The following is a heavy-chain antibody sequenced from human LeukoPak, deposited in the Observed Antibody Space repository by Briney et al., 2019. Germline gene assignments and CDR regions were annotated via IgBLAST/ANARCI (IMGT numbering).Heavy chain of an antibody. V-gene: IGHV3-49*04. J-gene: IGHJ4*02. Sequence: PGRSQRLSCTASGFTFGDYAMSWVRQAPGKGLEWVGFIRSKAYGGTTEYAASVKGRFTISRDDSKSIAYLQMNSLKTEDTAVYYCTREATYYYGSGSQTQFDYWGQGTLVTVSS. CDR3: TREATYYYGSGSQTQFDY. CDR1: GFTFGDYA. CDR2: IRSKAYGGTT. D-gene: IGHD3-10*01.